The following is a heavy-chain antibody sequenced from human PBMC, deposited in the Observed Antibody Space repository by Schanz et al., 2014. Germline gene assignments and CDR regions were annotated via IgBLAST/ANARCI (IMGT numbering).Heavy chain of an antibody. Sequence: QVQLVQSGAEVKKPGASVKVYCKASGYTFTTYYLHWVRQAPGQGLEWMAWISAYSGKTNYAQKFQGRVTMTTDTSTSTVYMELRSLTSDDSAVYYCARDRDQWDGNYLDYWGQGTLVTVSS. CDR2: ISAYSGKT. J-gene: IGHJ4*02. D-gene: IGHD1-26*01. V-gene: IGHV1-18*04. CDR3: ARDRDQWDGNYLDY. CDR1: GYTFTTYY.